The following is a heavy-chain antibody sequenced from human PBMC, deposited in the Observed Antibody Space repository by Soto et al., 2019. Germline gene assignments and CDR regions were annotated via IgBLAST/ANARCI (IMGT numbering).Heavy chain of an antibody. Sequence: QVQLVQSGAEVKKPGASVKVSCKVSGYTLTELSMHWVRQAPGKGLEWMGGFDPEDGETMYAQKFQGRVTMTKDTSTDTAYRELISLRSEDTAVYYCATRRSRRGAAYFDYWCQGTLVAVSS. J-gene: IGHJ4*02. V-gene: IGHV1-24*01. CDR3: ATRRSRRGAAYFDY. D-gene: IGHD6-25*01. CDR1: GYTLTELS. CDR2: FDPEDGET.